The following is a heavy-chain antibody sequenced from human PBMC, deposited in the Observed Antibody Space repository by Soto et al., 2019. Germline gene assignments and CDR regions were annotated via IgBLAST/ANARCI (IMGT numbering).Heavy chain of an antibody. V-gene: IGHV4-30-4*01. D-gene: IGHD3-22*01. CDR1: GDSISSPHYY. Sequence: PAEPLSLTCTVAGDSISSPHYYWTWIRQPPGKGLEWVGYIYYTGNNFYNPALKSRVAMSVDPSTNQFPLKLASVTDADTAVYFCAREPKQNYDSSPWNGGFDSWGPGTLVTVSS. CDR3: AREPKQNYDSSPWNGGFDS. CDR2: IYYTGNN. J-gene: IGHJ4*02.